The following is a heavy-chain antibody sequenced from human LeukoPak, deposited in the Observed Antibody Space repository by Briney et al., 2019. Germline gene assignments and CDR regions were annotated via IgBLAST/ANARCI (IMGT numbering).Heavy chain of an antibody. J-gene: IGHJ3*02. V-gene: IGHV3-30*02. D-gene: IGHD2-15*01. Sequence: GGSLRLSCAASGFTLSRYGMHWVRQAPGKGPEWVAFIRFDGSIKYYADSVKGRFAISRDNSKNTLYLQMNSLRAEDTAVYYCAIALLAAGAFDIWGQGTMVTVSS. CDR1: GFTLSRYG. CDR3: AIALLAAGAFDI. CDR2: IRFDGSIK.